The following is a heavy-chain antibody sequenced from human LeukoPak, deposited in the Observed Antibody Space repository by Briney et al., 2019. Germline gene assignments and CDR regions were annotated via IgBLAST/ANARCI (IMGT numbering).Heavy chain of an antibody. CDR3: TTELGYCSSTSCPFDY. Sequence: PGGSLRLSCAASGFTFSNAWMSWVRQAPGKGLEWVGRIKSKTDGGTTDYAAPVKGRFTISRDDSKNTLYLQMNSLKTEDTAVYYCTTELGYCSSTSCPFDYWGQGTLVTVSS. CDR1: GFTFSNAW. V-gene: IGHV3-15*01. D-gene: IGHD2-2*01. J-gene: IGHJ4*02. CDR2: IKSKTDGGTT.